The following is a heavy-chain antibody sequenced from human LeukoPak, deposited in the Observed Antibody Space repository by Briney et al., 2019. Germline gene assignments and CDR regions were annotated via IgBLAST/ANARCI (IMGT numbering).Heavy chain of an antibody. D-gene: IGHD6-19*01. CDR1: GGSISSYY. Sequence: SETLSLTCTVSGGSISSYYWSWIWQPPGKGLEWIGYIYYSGSTNYNPSLKSRVTISVDTSKNQFSLKLSSVTAADTAVYYCARFRWLAPFDYWGQGTLVTVSS. CDR2: IYYSGST. J-gene: IGHJ4*02. V-gene: IGHV4-59*01. CDR3: ARFRWLAPFDY.